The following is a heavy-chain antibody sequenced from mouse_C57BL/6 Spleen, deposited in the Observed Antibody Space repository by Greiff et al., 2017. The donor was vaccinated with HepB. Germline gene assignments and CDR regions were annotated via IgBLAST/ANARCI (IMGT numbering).Heavy chain of an antibody. J-gene: IGHJ1*03. D-gene: IGHD2-1*01. V-gene: IGHV14-4*01. CDR3: TITGNRYFDV. CDR1: GFNIKDDY. CDR2: INPEYGDT. Sequence: VQLKQSGAELVRPGASVKLSCTASGFNIKDDYMHWVKQRPEQGLEWIGWINPEYGDTEYASKFQGKATITADTSSNTAYLPLSNLTSEDTAVYSYTITGNRYFDVWGTGTTVTVSS.